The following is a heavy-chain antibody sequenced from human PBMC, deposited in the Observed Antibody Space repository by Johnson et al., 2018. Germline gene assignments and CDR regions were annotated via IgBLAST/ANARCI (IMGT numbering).Heavy chain of an antibody. Sequence: HVQPVQSGGGVVPPARSXRLPWAASGFPYSIYGMHWVRQAPGKGLDWVAVISYAGSTNYYADHVESRFTTSRDNSKHTLYLQMNSLRAEDTAVYYCAKDRVAASYYYYYMDVWGKGTTVTVSS. CDR3: AKDRVAASYYYYYMDV. D-gene: IGHD2-15*01. V-gene: IGHV3-30*18. CDR1: GFPYSIYG. CDR2: ISYAGSTN. J-gene: IGHJ6*03.